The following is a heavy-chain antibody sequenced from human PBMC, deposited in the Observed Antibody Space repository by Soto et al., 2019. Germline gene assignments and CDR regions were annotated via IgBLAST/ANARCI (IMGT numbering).Heavy chain of an antibody. Sequence: VASVKVSCKASGGTFSSYTISCVRQAPGQGLEWMGRIIPILGIANYAQKFQGRVTITADKSTSTAYMELSSLRSEVTAVYYCARDGSGHDYGDTAYNWFDPWGQGTLVTVSS. D-gene: IGHD4-17*01. V-gene: IGHV1-69*04. CDR3: ARDGSGHDYGDTAYNWFDP. CDR1: GGTFSSYT. J-gene: IGHJ5*02. CDR2: IIPILGIA.